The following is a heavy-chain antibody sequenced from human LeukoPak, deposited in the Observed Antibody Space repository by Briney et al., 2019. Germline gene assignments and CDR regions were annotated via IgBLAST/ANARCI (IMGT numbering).Heavy chain of an antibody. CDR1: GYTFTGYN. J-gene: IGHJ4*02. Sequence: ASVKVSCKASGYTFTGYNMHWVRQAPGQGLEWMGWINPNSGGTNYAQKFQGRVTMTRDTSISTAYMELSRLRSDDTAVYYCARDQDDYGAGGYFDYWGQGTLVTVSS. D-gene: IGHD4-17*01. CDR3: ARDQDDYGAGGYFDY. CDR2: INPNSGGT. V-gene: IGHV1-2*02.